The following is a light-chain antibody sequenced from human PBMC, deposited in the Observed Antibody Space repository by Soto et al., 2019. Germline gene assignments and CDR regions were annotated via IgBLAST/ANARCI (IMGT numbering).Light chain of an antibody. CDR1: SSDVGGYNY. CDR3: SSYTSSSTYV. Sequence: QSALTQPASVSGSPGQSITISCTGTSSDVGGYNYVSWYQQHPGKAPKLMIYDVSNRTSGVSNRFSGSKSGNTASLTISGLKAEDEADYYCSSYTSSSTYVFGTGTKLTVL. J-gene: IGLJ1*01. CDR2: DVS. V-gene: IGLV2-14*01.